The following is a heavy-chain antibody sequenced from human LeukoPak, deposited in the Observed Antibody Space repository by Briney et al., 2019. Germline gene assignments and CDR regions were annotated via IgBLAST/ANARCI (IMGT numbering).Heavy chain of an antibody. CDR1: GFTFSNYA. CDR3: AKWGDYDVLTGYYVSDY. Sequence: GGSLRLSCAASGFTFSNYAMSWVRQAPGKGLEWVSAITGSGSGIYYADSMKSRSTISRDNSKNTLYLQINSLRAEDTAVYYCAKWGDYDVLTGYYVSDYWGQGTLVTVSS. D-gene: IGHD3-9*01. CDR2: ITGSGSGI. J-gene: IGHJ4*02. V-gene: IGHV3-23*01.